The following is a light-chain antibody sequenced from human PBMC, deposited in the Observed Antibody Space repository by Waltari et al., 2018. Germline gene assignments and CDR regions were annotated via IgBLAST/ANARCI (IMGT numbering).Light chain of an antibody. V-gene: IGLV2-8*01. CDR3: CSYTFPNNLI. CDR2: EVS. J-gene: IGLJ2*01. Sequence: YQNHPGKAPKLLIYEVSKWPSGVPDLCSGSKSGNTASLTGSGLQAEDGAVFFCCSYTFPNNLIFGGGTKLTVL.